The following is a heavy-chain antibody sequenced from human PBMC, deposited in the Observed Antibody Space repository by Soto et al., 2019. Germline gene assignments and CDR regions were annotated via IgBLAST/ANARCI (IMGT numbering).Heavy chain of an antibody. D-gene: IGHD3-3*01. CDR1: GGSFSGYY. CDR2: INHSGST. CDR3: ASSGFWSGSLRYNWFDP. J-gene: IGHJ5*02. V-gene: IGHV4-34*01. Sequence: PSETLSLTCAVYGGSFSGYYWSWIRQPPGKGLEWIGEINHSGSTNYNPSLKSRVTISVDTSKNQFSLELSSVTAADTAVYYCASSGFWSGSLRYNWFDPWGQGTLVTVSS.